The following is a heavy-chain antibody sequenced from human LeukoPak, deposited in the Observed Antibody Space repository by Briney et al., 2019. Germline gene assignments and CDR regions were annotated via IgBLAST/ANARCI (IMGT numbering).Heavy chain of an antibody. CDR1: GYNFSSYY. J-gene: IGHJ4*02. Sequence: GASVKLSCKASGYNFSSYYIRWVRQDPGQGLEWMGLLSPSRGTAAYAPKFQGRVTMTRDTSSNTVYMELRGLRSDDTAIYYCARDATRGIGGSYDLDFWGQGSLVTVSS. D-gene: IGHD3-16*01. CDR3: ARDATRGIGGSYDLDF. V-gene: IGHV1-46*01. CDR2: LSPSRGTA.